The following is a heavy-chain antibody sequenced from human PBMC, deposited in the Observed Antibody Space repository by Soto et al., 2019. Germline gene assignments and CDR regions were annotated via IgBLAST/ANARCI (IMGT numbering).Heavy chain of an antibody. J-gene: IGHJ4*02. D-gene: IGHD3-10*01. CDR3: ARGLVGELWNYFDY. Sequence: ASVKVSCKASGYTFTSYAMHWVRQAPGQRLEWMGWINAGNGNTKYSQKFQGRVTITRDTSASTAYMELSSLRSEDTAVYYCARGLVGELWNYFDYWGQGTLVTVSS. CDR1: GYTFTSYA. V-gene: IGHV1-3*01. CDR2: INAGNGNT.